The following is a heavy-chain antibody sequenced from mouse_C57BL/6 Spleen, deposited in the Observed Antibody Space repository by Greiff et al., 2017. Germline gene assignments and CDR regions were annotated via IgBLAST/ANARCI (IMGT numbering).Heavy chain of an antibody. CDR1: GFTFSSYT. CDR3: ARRYGYAMDY. Sequence: EVKLEESGGGLVKPGGSLKLSCAASGFTFSSYTMSWVRQTPEKRLEWVATISGGGGNTYYPDSVKGRFTISRDNAKNTLYLQMSSLRSEDTALYYCARRYGYAMDYWGQGTSVTVSS. V-gene: IGHV5-9*01. D-gene: IGHD1-1*01. CDR2: ISGGGGNT. J-gene: IGHJ4*01.